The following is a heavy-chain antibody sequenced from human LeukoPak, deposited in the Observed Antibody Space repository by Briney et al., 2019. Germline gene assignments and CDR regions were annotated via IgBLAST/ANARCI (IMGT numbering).Heavy chain of an antibody. CDR2: ISPDNGNT. J-gene: IGHJ4*02. Sequence: AAVNVSCPTSGCSFNTYGLTWVRQAPGQPLEWLGWISPDNGNTNYTQTVQGRVTLTTDTSTHTGYMELRSLRPDDTAVYYCARHVGVSGFLLDFDYWGQGTLVTVSS. CDR1: GCSFNTYG. CDR3: ARHVGVSGFLLDFDY. D-gene: IGHD2-21*01. V-gene: IGHV1-18*01.